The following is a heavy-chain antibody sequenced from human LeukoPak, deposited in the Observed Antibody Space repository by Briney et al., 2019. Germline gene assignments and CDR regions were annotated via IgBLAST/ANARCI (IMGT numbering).Heavy chain of an antibody. CDR2: IYPGDSDT. V-gene: IGHV5-51*01. J-gene: IGHJ4*02. Sequence: GESLKISCKGSGYSFTSYWIGWVRQVPGKGLEWMGIIYPGDSDTRYSPSFQGQVTISADNSISTAYLQWSSLKASDTAMYYCARSTDSSGYYDLWDYWGQGTLVTVSS. CDR1: GYSFTSYW. CDR3: ARSTDSSGYYDLWDY. D-gene: IGHD3-22*01.